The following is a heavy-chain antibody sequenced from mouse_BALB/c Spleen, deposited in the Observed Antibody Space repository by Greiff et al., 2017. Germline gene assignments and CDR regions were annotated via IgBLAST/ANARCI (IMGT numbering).Heavy chain of an antibody. V-gene: IGHV1S22*01. J-gene: IGHJ2*01. Sequence: LQQPGSELVRPGASVKLSCKASGYTFTSYWMHWVQQRPGQGLEWIGNIYPGSGSTNYDEKFKSKATLTVDTSSSTAYMQLSSLTSEDSAVYYCTRTPLYDGYLYFDYWGQGTTLTVSS. CDR2: IYPGSGST. CDR1: GYTFTSYW. CDR3: TRTPLYDGYLYFDY. D-gene: IGHD2-3*01.